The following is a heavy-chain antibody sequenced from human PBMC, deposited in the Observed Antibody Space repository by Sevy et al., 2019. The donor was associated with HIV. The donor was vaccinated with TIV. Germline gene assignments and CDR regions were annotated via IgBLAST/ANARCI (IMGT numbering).Heavy chain of an antibody. J-gene: IGHJ5*01. D-gene: IGHD3-22*01. V-gene: IGHV4-61*02. CDR1: GDSIGNTPFY. CDR3: ARDKVGYFYYYRGGDYYYYDS. CDR2: IAIRRGT. Sequence: SETLSLTCTFSGDSIGNTPFYWSWIRLSAGKGLEWLGRIAIRRGTNYNPSLKSRVTLSVDMSKNEFSLKLNSVTAADTAVYYCARDKVGYFYYYRGGDYYYYDSWGLGTLVTVSS.